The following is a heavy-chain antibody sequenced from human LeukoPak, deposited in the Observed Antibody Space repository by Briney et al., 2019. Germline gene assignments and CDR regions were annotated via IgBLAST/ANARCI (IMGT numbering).Heavy chain of an antibody. D-gene: IGHD6-25*01. CDR2: IIPIFGTA. V-gene: IGHV1-69*13. CDR1: GGTFSSYA. CDR3: ARAGYSSGPADYYYYYMDV. J-gene: IGHJ6*03. Sequence: SVKVSCKASGGTFSSYAISWVRQAPGQGLEWVGGIIPIFGTANYAQKFQGRVTITADESTSTAYMELSSLRSEDTAVYYCARAGYSSGPADYYYYYMDVWGKGTTVTVSS.